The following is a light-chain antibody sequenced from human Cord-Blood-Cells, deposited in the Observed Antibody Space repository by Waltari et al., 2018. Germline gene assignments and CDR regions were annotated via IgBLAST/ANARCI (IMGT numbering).Light chain of an antibody. CDR2: AAS. CDR1: QGISNY. CDR3: QQHNSYPIT. V-gene: IGKV1-9*01. Sequence: DIQLTQSPSFVSAFVVTRVTSTCRASQGISNYLTWYQQKPGKAPKLLIYAASTLESGVPSRFSGSGSGTEFTLTISSLQPEDFATYYCQQHNSYPITFGQGTRLEIK. J-gene: IGKJ5*01.